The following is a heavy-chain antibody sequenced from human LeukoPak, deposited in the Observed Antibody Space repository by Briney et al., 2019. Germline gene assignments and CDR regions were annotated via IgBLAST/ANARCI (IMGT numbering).Heavy chain of an antibody. J-gene: IGHJ4*02. CDR3: ARSDPCIAAAGLNPVDY. V-gene: IGHV4-30-4*01. CDR1: GGSISSGDYY. CDR2: IYYSGST. Sequence: SETLSLTCTVSGGSISSGDYYWSWIRQPPGKGLEWIGYIYYSGSTYYNPSLKSRVTISVDTSKNQFSLKLSSVTAADTAVYYCARSDPCIAAAGLNPVDYWGQGTLVTASS. D-gene: IGHD6-13*01.